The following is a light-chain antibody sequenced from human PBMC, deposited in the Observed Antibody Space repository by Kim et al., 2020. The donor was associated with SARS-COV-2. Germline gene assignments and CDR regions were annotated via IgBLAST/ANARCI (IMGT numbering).Light chain of an antibody. V-gene: IGLV2-23*02. CDR2: EVI. Sequence: QSALTQPASVSGSPGQSITISCTGTSSDVGNYNLVSWYQQHPGKAPKLMIYEVIKRPPGISNRFSGSKSGNTASLTISGLQAEDEADYYCYSYAGDSRFFGGGTQLTVL. J-gene: IGLJ2*01. CDR1: SSDVGNYNL. CDR3: YSYAGDSRF.